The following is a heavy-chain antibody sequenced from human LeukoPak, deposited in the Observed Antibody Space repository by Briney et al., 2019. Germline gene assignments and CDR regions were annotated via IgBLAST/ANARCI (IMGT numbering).Heavy chain of an antibody. CDR3: ARDQHWAYSGSYEAFDI. CDR1: GFTFSSYA. D-gene: IGHD1-26*01. Sequence: PGGSLRLSCAASGFTFSSYAMSWVRQAPGKGLEWVSYISSSGSTIYYADSVKGRFTISRDNAKNSLYLQMNSLRAEDTAVYYCARDQHWAYSGSYEAFDIWGQGTMVTVSS. J-gene: IGHJ3*02. CDR2: ISSSGSTI. V-gene: IGHV3-48*04.